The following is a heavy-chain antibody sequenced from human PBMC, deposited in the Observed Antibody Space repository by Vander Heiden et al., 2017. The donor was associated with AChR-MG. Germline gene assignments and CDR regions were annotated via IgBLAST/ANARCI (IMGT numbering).Heavy chain of an antibody. CDR3: ASFFGYCSGGSCPRRFDP. CDR1: GGSFSGYS. D-gene: IGHD2-15*01. Sequence: QVQLQQWGAGLLKPSETLSLTCAVHGGSFSGYSWSWIRQPPGKGLEWIGEINHSGSTNYNPYLKSRVTISVDTSKNQFSLKLRSVTAADTAVYYCASFFGYCSGGSCPRRFDPWGQGTLVTVSS. J-gene: IGHJ5*02. CDR2: INHSGST. V-gene: IGHV4-34*01.